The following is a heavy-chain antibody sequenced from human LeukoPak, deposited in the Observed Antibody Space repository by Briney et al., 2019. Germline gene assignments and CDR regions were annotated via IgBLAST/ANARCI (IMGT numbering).Heavy chain of an antibody. CDR2: ISGSGGST. CDR1: GGSVSSGSYY. V-gene: IGHV3-23*01. Sequence: SSETLSLTCTVSGGSVSSGSYYWSWVRQAPGKGLEWVSAISGSGGSTYYADSVKGRFTISRDKSMNTPYLQMNSLRAEDTAVYYCAKSVVGAAGDYHWYFDLWGRGTLVTVSS. CDR3: AKSVVGAAGDYHWYFDL. J-gene: IGHJ2*01. D-gene: IGHD1-26*01.